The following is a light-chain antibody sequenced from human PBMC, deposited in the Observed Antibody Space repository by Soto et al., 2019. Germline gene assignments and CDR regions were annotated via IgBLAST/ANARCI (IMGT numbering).Light chain of an antibody. CDR1: SSDIGGYNF. CDR2: EVN. Sequence: QSVLTQPASVSGSPGQSITISCTGTSSDIGGYNFVSWYQHHPGKAPKLMTYEVNNRPSGVSSRFSGSKSGSTASLTISGLQTEDEADYYCSSFTTSSTLVVFGGGTQLTVL. J-gene: IGLJ2*01. CDR3: SSFTTSSTLVV. V-gene: IGLV2-14*01.